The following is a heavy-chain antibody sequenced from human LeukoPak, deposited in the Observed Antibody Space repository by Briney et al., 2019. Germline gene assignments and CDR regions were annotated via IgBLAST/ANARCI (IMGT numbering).Heavy chain of an antibody. CDR1: GGSISSGGYY. CDR2: IYYSGSA. Sequence: SETLSLTCTVSGGSISSGGYYWSWIRQHPGKGLEWIGCIYYSGSAYYNPSLKSRVTISVDTSENQFSLKLSSVTAADTAVYYCARVNYGSATKEDYWGQGTLVTVSS. CDR3: ARVNYGSATKEDY. D-gene: IGHD3-10*01. V-gene: IGHV4-31*03. J-gene: IGHJ4*02.